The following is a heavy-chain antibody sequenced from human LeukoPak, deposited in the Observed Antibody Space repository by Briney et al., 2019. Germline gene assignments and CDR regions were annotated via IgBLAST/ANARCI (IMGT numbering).Heavy chain of an antibody. J-gene: IGHJ3*02. Sequence: GESLIISCKGSGYTFTSYWIGWVRQMPGKGLEWMGIIYPGDSDTRYSPSFRGRVTISADKSISTAYLQWSSLKASDTAMYYCARPGAPDAVGAFDIWGQGTMVTVSS. CDR2: IYPGDSDT. D-gene: IGHD2-2*01. V-gene: IGHV5-51*01. CDR3: ARPGAPDAVGAFDI. CDR1: GYTFTSYW.